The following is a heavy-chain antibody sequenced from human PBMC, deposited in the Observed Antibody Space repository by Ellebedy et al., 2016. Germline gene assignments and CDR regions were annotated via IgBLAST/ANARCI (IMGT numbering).Heavy chain of an antibody. Sequence: GESLKISXAASRFNFSSYTMNWVRQAPGKGLEWVSSISSTSSYICYADSVKGRFTISRDNAKNSLYLQMNSLRAQDTAVYYCARKSTAMVTLDAFDFWGQGTMVTVSS. V-gene: IGHV3-21*01. J-gene: IGHJ3*01. CDR2: ISSTSSYI. D-gene: IGHD5-18*01. CDR1: RFNFSSYT. CDR3: ARKSTAMVTLDAFDF.